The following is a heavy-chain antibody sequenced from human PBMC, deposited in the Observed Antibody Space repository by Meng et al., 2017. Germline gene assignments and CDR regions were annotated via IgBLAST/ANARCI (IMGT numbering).Heavy chain of an antibody. CDR1: GYSISSGYY. D-gene: IGHD6-13*01. Sequence: SETLSLTCTVSGYSISSGYYWGWIRQPPGKGLGWIGSIYHGGSTYYNPSLKSRVTISVDKSKNQFSLKLTTVTAADTAVYYCASSGITGYSSSWYTPFDYWGQGTLVTVSS. CDR3: ASSGITGYSSSWYTPFDY. J-gene: IGHJ4*02. V-gene: IGHV4-38-2*02. CDR2: IYHGGST.